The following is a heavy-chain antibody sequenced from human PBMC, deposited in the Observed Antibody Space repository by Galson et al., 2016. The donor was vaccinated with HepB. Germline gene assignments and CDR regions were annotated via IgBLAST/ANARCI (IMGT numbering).Heavy chain of an antibody. D-gene: IGHD2-15*01. CDR1: GFTFSDYY. CDR3: AKSEVVVVAAHQV. V-gene: IGHV3-11*06. Sequence: SLRLSCAASGFTFSDYYMSWIRQAPGKGLEWVSYISGSSSNTNCADSVKGRFTISRDNASNSLYLQMNSLRAEDTAVYYCAKSEVVVVAAHQVWGQGTLVTVAS. CDR2: ISGSSSNT. J-gene: IGHJ4*02.